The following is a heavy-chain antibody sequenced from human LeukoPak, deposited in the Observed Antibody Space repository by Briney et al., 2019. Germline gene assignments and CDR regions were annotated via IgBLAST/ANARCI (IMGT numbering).Heavy chain of an antibody. CDR2: ILNSGGT. Sequence: PSETLSLTCTVPGGSISSHYWSWIRQPPGKGLEWIGYILNSGGTNYNPSLKSRVTISLDTSKNQFSLKLSSVTAADTAVYYCATYRSRGFDYWGQGTLVTVSS. CDR1: GGSISSHY. D-gene: IGHD2-21*01. J-gene: IGHJ4*02. V-gene: IGHV4-59*11. CDR3: ATYRSRGFDY.